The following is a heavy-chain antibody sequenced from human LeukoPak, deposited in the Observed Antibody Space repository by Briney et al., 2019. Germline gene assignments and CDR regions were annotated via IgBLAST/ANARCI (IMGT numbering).Heavy chain of an antibody. CDR3: ARGSYGSGSYSPLKFDY. V-gene: IGHV1-2*02. CDR2: INPNSGGT. D-gene: IGHD3-10*01. Sequence: ASVKVSCKASGYTFTGYYMHWVRQAPGQGLEWMGWINPNSGGTNYAQKFQGRGTMTRDTSISTAYMELSRLRSDDTAVYYCARGSYGSGSYSPLKFDYWGQGTLVTVSS. CDR1: GYTFTGYY. J-gene: IGHJ4*02.